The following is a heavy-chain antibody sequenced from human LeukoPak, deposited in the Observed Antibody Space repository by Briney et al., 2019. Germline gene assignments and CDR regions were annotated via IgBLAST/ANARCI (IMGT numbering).Heavy chain of an antibody. CDR2: INPNIGDA. J-gene: IGHJ5*01. CDR3: ARMALDGGDSIGFDS. V-gene: IGHV1-2*02. CDR1: GYTFTDSF. D-gene: IGHD2-21*02. Sequence: GASVKVSCKASGYTFTDSFIHWVRQAPGQGLEWMGWINPNIGDASYAQKFQDGVTMTRDRSINTAYMELSRLTSDDTAVYYCARMALDGGDSIGFDSWGQGTLVTVSS.